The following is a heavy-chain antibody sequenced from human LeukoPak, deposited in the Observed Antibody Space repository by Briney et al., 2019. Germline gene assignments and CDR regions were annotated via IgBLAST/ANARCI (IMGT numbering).Heavy chain of an antibody. D-gene: IGHD5-18*01. CDR3: ARGIYRYDSGHYDMDV. CDR1: GFTFSSYG. J-gene: IGHJ6*02. V-gene: IGHV3-33*01. Sequence: GGSLRLSCAASGFTFSSYGMHWVRQAPGKGLEWVAVIWYDGSNKYYADSVKGRFTISRDNSKNTLYLQMNSLRAEDAAVYYCARGIYRYDSGHYDMDVWGQGTTVTVSS. CDR2: IWYDGSNK.